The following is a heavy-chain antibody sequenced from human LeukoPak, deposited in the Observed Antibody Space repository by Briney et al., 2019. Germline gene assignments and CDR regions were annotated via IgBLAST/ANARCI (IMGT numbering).Heavy chain of an antibody. V-gene: IGHV1-46*01. CDR3: ASNVEMATGGAFDI. CDR2: INPSGGST. J-gene: IGHJ3*02. CDR1: GYTFASYY. Sequence: GASVKVSCKASGYTFASYYTHWVRQAPGQGLEWMGIINPSGGSTSYAQKFQGRVTMTRDTSTSTVYMELSSLRSEDTAVYYCASNVEMATGGAFDIWGQGTMVTVSS. D-gene: IGHD5-24*01.